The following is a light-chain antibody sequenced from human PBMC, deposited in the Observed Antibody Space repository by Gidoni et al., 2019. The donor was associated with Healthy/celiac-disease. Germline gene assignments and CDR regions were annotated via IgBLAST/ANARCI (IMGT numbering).Light chain of an antibody. CDR3: MQALQTPWT. V-gene: IGKV2-28*01. CDR1: QSILHSNGYNY. Sequence: DIVMTQSPLSLPVTPGEPASISCRSSQSILHSNGYNYLDWYLQKPGQSPQLLIYLGSNRSSGVPDRFSGSGSGTDFTLKISGVEAEDVGVYYCMQALQTPWTFGQGTKVEIK. J-gene: IGKJ1*01. CDR2: LGS.